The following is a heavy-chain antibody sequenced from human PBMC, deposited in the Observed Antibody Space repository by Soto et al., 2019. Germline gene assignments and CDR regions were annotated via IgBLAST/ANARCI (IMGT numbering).Heavy chain of an antibody. CDR1: GFTFSSYA. V-gene: IGHV3-23*01. Sequence: PGGSLRLSCAASGFTFSSYAMSWVRQAPGKGLEWVSAISGSGGSTYYADSVKGRFTISRDNSKNTLYLQMNSLRAEDTAVYYCAKLMVRHRRSNYYGMDVWGQGTTVTVSS. J-gene: IGHJ6*02. D-gene: IGHD3-10*01. CDR3: AKLMVRHRRSNYYGMDV. CDR2: ISGSGGST.